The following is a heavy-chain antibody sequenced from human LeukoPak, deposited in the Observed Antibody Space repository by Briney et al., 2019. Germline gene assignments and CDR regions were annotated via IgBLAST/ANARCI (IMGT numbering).Heavy chain of an antibody. D-gene: IGHD3-3*01. CDR2: INHSGST. Sequence: SETLSLTCAVYGGSFSGYYWSWIRQPPGKGLEWIGEINHSGSTNYNPSLKSRVTISVDTSKNQFSLKLSSVTAADTAVYYCARRGRDYDFWSGTKGYFDYWGQGTLVTVSS. CDR1: GGSFSGYY. CDR3: ARRGRDYDFWSGTKGYFDY. J-gene: IGHJ4*02. V-gene: IGHV4-34*01.